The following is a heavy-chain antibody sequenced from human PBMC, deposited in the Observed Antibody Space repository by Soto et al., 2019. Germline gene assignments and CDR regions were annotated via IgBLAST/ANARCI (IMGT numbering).Heavy chain of an antibody. CDR3: ARGVHYYGSGSYYKHYYYYGMDV. CDR1: GYTFTSYY. V-gene: IGHV1-46*01. J-gene: IGHJ6*02. D-gene: IGHD3-10*01. CDR2: INPSGGST. Sequence: ASVKVSCKASGYTFTSYYMHWVRQAPGQGLEWMGIINPSGGSTSYAQKFQGRVTMTRDTSTSTVYMELSSLRSEDTAVYYCARGVHYYGSGSYYKHYYYYGMDVWGQGTTVTVSS.